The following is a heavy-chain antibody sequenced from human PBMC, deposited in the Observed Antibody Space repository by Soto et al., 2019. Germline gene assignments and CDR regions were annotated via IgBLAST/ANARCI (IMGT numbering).Heavy chain of an antibody. D-gene: IGHD3-10*01. CDR3: ARDYGSGSSSYYFDY. V-gene: IGHV3-30-3*01. Sequence: GGSLRLSCAASGFTFSSYAMHWVRQAPGKGLEWVAVISYDGSNKYYADSVKGRFTISRDNSKNTLYLQMNSLRAEDTAVYYCARDYGSGSSSYYFDYWGQGTLVTVSS. J-gene: IGHJ4*02. CDR2: ISYDGSNK. CDR1: GFTFSSYA.